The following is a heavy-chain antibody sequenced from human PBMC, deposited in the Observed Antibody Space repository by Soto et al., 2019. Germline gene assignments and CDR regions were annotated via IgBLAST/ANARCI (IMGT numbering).Heavy chain of an antibody. J-gene: IGHJ5*02. CDR3: AHIPNYYQYNWFDP. V-gene: IGHV2-5*02. CDR1: GFSLSTSGVG. D-gene: IGHD3-10*01. Sequence: GSGPTLVNPTQTLTLTCTFSGFSLSTSGVGVAWIRQPPGKALECLALIYWDDDKRYSPSLKSRLTISKDTSKNQVVLTMTNMDPVDTATYYCAHIPNYYQYNWFDPWGQGTLVTVS. CDR2: IYWDDDK.